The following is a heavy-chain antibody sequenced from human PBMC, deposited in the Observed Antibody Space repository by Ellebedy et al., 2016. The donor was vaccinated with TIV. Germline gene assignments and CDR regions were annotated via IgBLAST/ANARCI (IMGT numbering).Heavy chain of an antibody. J-gene: IGHJ3*02. D-gene: IGHD2-21*01. V-gene: IGHV4-59*08. CDR3: ARRLMSSDEAFDI. CDR1: GGSISSYH. Sequence: MPSETLSLTCTVSGGSISSYHWTWIRQPPGKGLEWIGYTSYTGSTNYSPALRSRVTMAVDTSRNQFSLRLTSVTAADTAVYYCARRLMSSDEAFDIWGQGTMVTVSS. CDR2: TSYTGST.